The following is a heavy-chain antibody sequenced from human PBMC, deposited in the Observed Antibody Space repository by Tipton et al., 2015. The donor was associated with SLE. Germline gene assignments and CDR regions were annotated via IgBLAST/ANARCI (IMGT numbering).Heavy chain of an antibody. J-gene: IGHJ4*02. V-gene: IGHV4-61*02. CDR2: IFTSGST. D-gene: IGHD6-13*01. CDR1: GGSISSGSYY. Sequence: TLSLTCTVSGGSISSGSYYWSWIRQPAGKGLEWIGRIFTSGSTNYNPSLKSRVTISVDTSKNQFSLKLSSVTAADTAVYYCARDRQPDFDYWSQGTLVTVSS. CDR3: ARDRQPDFDY.